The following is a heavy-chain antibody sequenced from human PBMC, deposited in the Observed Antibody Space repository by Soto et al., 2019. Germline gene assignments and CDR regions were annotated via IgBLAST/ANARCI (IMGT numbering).Heavy chain of an antibody. CDR1: GFTFSSYG. CDR2: IWYDGSKK. V-gene: IGHV3-33*01. Sequence: GESLKISCAASGFTFSSYGMHWVRQAPGKGLEWVALIWYDGSKKYYADSVKGRFTISRDDSKNTLYLQMDSLRAEGTAVYYCARGSEGNAFDIWGQGTLVTVSS. CDR3: ARGSEGNAFDI. D-gene: IGHD3-10*01. J-gene: IGHJ3*02.